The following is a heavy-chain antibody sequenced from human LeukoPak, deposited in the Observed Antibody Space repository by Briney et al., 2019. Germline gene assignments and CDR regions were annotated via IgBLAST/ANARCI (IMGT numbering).Heavy chain of an antibody. CDR2: ISGSGGST. V-gene: IGHV3-23*01. J-gene: IGHJ4*02. D-gene: IGHD2-2*01. CDR3: AKDCTSTNCYVDY. CDR1: GFTFSSYS. Sequence: GGSLRLSCAASGFTFSSYSMNLVRQAPGKGLEWVSAISGSGGSTYYADSVKGRFTISRDNSKNTLYLQMNSLRAEDTALYYCAKDCTSTNCYVDYWGQGTLVTVSS.